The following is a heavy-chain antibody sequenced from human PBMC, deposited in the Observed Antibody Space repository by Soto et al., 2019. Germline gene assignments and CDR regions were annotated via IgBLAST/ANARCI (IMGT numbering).Heavy chain of an antibody. D-gene: IGHD2-2*01. J-gene: IGHJ4*02. Sequence: ASVKVSCKASGYTFTSYGISWVRQAPGQGLEWMGWISAYNGNTNHAQKLQGRVTMTTDTSTSTAYMELRSLRSDDTAVYYCARVKAEVPAVPQDYWGQRTLVTVSS. CDR2: ISAYNGNT. CDR3: ARVKAEVPAVPQDY. V-gene: IGHV1-18*01. CDR1: GYTFTSYG.